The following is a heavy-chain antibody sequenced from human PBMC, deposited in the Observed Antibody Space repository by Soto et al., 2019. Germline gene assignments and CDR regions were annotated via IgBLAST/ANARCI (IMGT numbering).Heavy chain of an antibody. J-gene: IGHJ6*03. CDR2: IYYSGST. CDR1: GGSISSYY. CDR3: SRRVSGYSYYYYYMDV. Sequence: SETLSLTCTVSGGSISSYYWSWIRQPPGKGLEWIGYIYYSGSTNYNPSLKSRVTISVDTSKNQFFLKLSCVTAAEAAVFYCSRRVSGYSYYYYYMDVWGKGTTVTVSS. D-gene: IGHD5-12*01. V-gene: IGHV4-59*01.